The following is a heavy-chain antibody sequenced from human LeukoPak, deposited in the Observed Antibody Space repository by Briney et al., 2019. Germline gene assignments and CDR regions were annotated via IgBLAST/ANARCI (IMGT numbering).Heavy chain of an antibody. CDR3: ARARGYWLHFDY. J-gene: IGHJ4*02. CDR2: IYSGGST. D-gene: IGHD3-22*01. V-gene: IGHV3-53*01. Sequence: GGSLRLSCAASGFTVSSNYMSWVRQAPGKGLEWVSVIYSGGSTYYADSVKGRFTISRDNSKNTLYLQLNSLRAEDTAVYYCARARGYWLHFDYWGQGTLVTVSS. CDR1: GFTVSSNY.